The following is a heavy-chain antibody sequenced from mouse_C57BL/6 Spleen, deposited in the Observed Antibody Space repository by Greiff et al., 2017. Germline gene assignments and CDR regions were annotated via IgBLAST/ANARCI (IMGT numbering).Heavy chain of an antibody. CDR3: ARDRDGYYDWYFDV. V-gene: IGHV5-16*01. CDR1: GFTFSDYY. Sequence: EVQLVESEGGLVQPGSSMKLSCTASGFTFSDYYMAWVRQVPEKGLEWVANINYDGSSTYYLASLKSRFIISRDNSKNILYLQMSSLKSEDTATYYCARDRDGYYDWYFDVWGTGTTVTVSS. D-gene: IGHD2-3*01. CDR2: INYDGSST. J-gene: IGHJ1*03.